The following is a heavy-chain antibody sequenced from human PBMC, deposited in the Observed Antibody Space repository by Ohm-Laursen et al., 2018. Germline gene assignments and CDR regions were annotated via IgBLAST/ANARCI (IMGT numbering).Heavy chain of an antibody. D-gene: IGHD3-22*01. CDR3: AKDKGENYYDSSGYLSY. CDR1: GFTFDDYA. CDR2: ISWNSGSI. V-gene: IGHV3-9*01. Sequence: SLRLSCTAPGFTFDDYAMHWVRQAPGKGLEWVSGISWNSGSIGYADSVKGRFTISRDNAKNSLYLQMNSLRAEDTALYYCAKDKGENYYDSSGYLSYWGQGTLVTVSS. J-gene: IGHJ4*02.